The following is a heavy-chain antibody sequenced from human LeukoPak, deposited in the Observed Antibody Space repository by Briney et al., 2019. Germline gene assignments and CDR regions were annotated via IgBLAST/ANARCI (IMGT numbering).Heavy chain of an antibody. V-gene: IGHV1-18*01. D-gene: IGHD6-13*01. J-gene: IGHJ4*02. CDR1: GYTFTSYA. CDR3: VGDREGAAAGTGDY. CDR2: ISAYNGVT. Sequence: ASVKVSCKASGYTFTSYAITWVRQAPGQGLEWMGWISAYNGVTNYAQKLQGRVTMTTDTSTTTAYMELRSLRSDDTAVYYCVGDREGAAAGTGDYWGQGTLVTVSS.